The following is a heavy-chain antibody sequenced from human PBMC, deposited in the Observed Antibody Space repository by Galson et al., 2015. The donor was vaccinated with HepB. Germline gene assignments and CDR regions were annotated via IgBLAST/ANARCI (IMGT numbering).Heavy chain of an antibody. J-gene: IGHJ4*02. V-gene: IGHV3-7*03. CDR2: IKQDGSEK. D-gene: IGHD3-22*01. CDR3: ARERSHYYDGSGALDY. Sequence: SLRLSCAASGFTFSSYWMSWVRQAPGKGLEWVANIKQDGSEKYYVDSVKGRFTISRDNAKNSLYLQMNSLRAEDTAVYYCARERSHYYDGSGALDYWGQGTLVTVSS. CDR1: GFTFSSYW.